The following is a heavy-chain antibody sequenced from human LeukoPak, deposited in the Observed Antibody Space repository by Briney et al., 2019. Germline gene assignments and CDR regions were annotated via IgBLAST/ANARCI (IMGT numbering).Heavy chain of an antibody. CDR2: ISYDGSNK. CDR3: ARDGRDGYYYYGMGV. Sequence: PGGSLRLSCAASGFTFSSYGMHWVRQAPGKGLEWVAVISYDGSNKYYADSVKGRFTIFRDNSKNTLYLQMNSLRAEDTAVYYCARDGRDGYYYYGMGVWGQGTTVTVSS. V-gene: IGHV3-30*03. D-gene: IGHD5-24*01. CDR1: GFTFSSYG. J-gene: IGHJ6*02.